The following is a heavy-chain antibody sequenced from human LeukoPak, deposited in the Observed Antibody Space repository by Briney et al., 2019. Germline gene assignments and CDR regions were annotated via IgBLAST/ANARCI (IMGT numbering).Heavy chain of an antibody. Sequence: GGSLRLSCAVSGFTVSTYHMNWVRQAPGKELEWVSAIHIGGNTYYADSVKGRFTVSRDNSKNTLYLQMDSLRAEDTAVYYCASAPPLVVAATTDAFDIWGQGTMVTVSS. J-gene: IGHJ3*02. CDR2: IHIGGNT. V-gene: IGHV3-66*01. CDR1: GFTVSTYH. D-gene: IGHD2-15*01. CDR3: ASAPPLVVAATTDAFDI.